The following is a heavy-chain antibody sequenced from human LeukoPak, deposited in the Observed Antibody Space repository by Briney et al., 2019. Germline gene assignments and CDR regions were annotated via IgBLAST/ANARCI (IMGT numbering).Heavy chain of an antibody. D-gene: IGHD2-15*01. V-gene: IGHV3-49*04. CDR1: GFTFADYA. Sequence: GGSLRLSCTTSGFTFADYAMTWVRQAPGKGLESVGFIRSEAYGGTPEYAASVKGRFTISRHDSKSIAYLQMNSLKTEDTAVYYCTRAVYCSGGSCSFDPWGQGTLGTVSA. CDR2: IRSEAYGGTP. J-gene: IGHJ5*02. CDR3: TRAVYCSGGSCSFDP.